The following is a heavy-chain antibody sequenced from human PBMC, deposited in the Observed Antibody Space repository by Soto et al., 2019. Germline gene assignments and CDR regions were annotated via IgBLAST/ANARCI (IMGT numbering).Heavy chain of an antibody. CDR2: ISDSGGST. CDR3: AKDIAAAGDGVLCYYYYGLDV. J-gene: IGHJ6*02. V-gene: IGHV3-23*01. CDR1: GFTFSSYA. D-gene: IGHD6-13*01. Sequence: GGSLRLSCAASGFTFSSYAMTWVRQAPGKGLEWVSAISDSGGSTYYADSVKGRFTISRDNSKNTLYLQMNSLRAEDTAVYYCAKDIAAAGDGVLCYYYYGLDVWGQGATVTVSS.